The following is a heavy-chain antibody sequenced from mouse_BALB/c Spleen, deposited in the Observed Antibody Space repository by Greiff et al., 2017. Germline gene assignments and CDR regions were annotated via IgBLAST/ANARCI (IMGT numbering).Heavy chain of an antibody. CDR2: IWAGGST. CDR3: AREGSSGYDAMDY. D-gene: IGHD3-1*01. Sequence: QVQLQQSGPGLVAPSQSLSITCTVSGFSLTSYGVHWVRQPPGKGLEWLGVIWAGGSTNYNSALMSRLSISKDNSKSQVFLKMNSLQTDDTAMYYCAREGSSGYDAMDYWGQGTSVTVSS. CDR1: GFSLTSYG. V-gene: IGHV2-9*02. J-gene: IGHJ4*01.